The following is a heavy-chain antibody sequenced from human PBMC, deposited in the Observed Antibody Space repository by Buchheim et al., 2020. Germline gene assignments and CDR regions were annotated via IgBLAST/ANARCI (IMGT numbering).Heavy chain of an antibody. J-gene: IGHJ4*02. D-gene: IGHD1-26*01. V-gene: IGHV3-74*01. Sequence: EVQLEESGGGLVQPGGSLRLSCAASGFTLRTYWMHWVRQAPGKGLEWVSRINEVGSFTNYADSVKGRFTISSDNAENKRYLQMTSLRVEDTAMYYCARDLSGSQDYWGQGTL. CDR2: INEVGSFT. CDR3: ARDLSGSQDY. CDR1: GFTLRTYW.